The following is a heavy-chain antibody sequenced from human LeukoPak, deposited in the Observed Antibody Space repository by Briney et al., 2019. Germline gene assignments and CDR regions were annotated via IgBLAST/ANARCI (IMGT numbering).Heavy chain of an antibody. V-gene: IGHV1-2*02. CDR2: ISPNSGGT. CDR3: ARLPYDEPDY. CDR1: GYTFTYYY. Sequence: ASVRVSCKASGYTFTYYYVDWVRQATGQGLEWMGCISPNSGGTHNAQQLQGKATMTRDTSISTAYMELSGLRSDDTAVYFCARLPYDEPDYWGQGTLVTVSS. D-gene: IGHD3-3*01. J-gene: IGHJ4*02.